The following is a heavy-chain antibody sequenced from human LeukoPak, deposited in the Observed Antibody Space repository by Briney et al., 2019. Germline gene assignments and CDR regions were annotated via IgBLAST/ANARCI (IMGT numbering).Heavy chain of an antibody. Sequence: GGSLRLSCTVSGFTFGDYAINWVRQAPGKGLEWVGFIRSKAFGETAEYAASVKGRFTISRDDSKSIAHLQMNSLKTEDTAVYYCTRDRGSSTLGDYWGQGTLVTVSS. V-gene: IGHV3-49*04. CDR2: IRSKAFGETA. D-gene: IGHD7-27*01. J-gene: IGHJ4*02. CDR1: GFTFGDYA. CDR3: TRDRGSSTLGDY.